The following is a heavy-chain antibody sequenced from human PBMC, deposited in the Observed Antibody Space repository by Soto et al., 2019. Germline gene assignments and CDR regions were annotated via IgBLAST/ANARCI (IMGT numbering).Heavy chain of an antibody. CDR2: IHPSVST. CDR3: AISSGSWTHNWFHP. CDR1: GGSFSDYY. D-gene: IGHD1-26*01. Sequence: QVQLQQWGAGLLKPSETLSLACAVYGGSFSDYYWSWIRQPPVKGLEWVGEIHPSVSTNYNPSLKRRVIISVDRSKNEFSLKLNSVPAAATAVYYCAISSGSWTHNWFHPWGQGTQVTVSS. J-gene: IGHJ5*02. V-gene: IGHV4-34*01.